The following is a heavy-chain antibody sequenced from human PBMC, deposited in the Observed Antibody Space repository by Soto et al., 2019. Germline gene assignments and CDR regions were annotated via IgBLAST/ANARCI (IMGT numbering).Heavy chain of an antibody. Sequence: QAQLQESGPGLVRPSGTLSLTCTVSRFSVTNNKYWNWVRQSPGKALEWIGEIYHSGATYYNPSLSGRASISMAKSKNPISLNLTSVTAADTAVYYCARDSRYCTDGGCSSMRDAFDVWGQGTLVTVSS. J-gene: IGHJ3*01. D-gene: IGHD2-15*01. V-gene: IGHV4-4*02. CDR1: RFSVTNNKY. CDR3: ARDSRYCTDGGCSSMRDAFDV. CDR2: IYHSGAT.